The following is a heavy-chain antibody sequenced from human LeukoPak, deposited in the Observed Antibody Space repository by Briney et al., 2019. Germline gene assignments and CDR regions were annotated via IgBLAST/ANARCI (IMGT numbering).Heavy chain of an antibody. Sequence: ASVKVSCKASVYTLTGYYMHWVRQAPGQGLEWMGWINPNSGGTNYAQKFQGRVTMPRDTSISTAYMELSRLRSDDTAVYYCARGSSRTYNWSDPWGQGTLVTVSS. J-gene: IGHJ5*02. CDR2: INPNSGGT. CDR3: ARGSSRTYNWSDP. V-gene: IGHV1-2*02. CDR1: VYTLTGYY. D-gene: IGHD6-13*01.